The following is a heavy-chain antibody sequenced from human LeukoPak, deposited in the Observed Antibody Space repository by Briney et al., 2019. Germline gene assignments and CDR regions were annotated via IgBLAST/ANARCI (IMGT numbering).Heavy chain of an antibody. Sequence: GGSLRLSCAASGFTFSSYEMNWVRQAPGKGLEWVSAISGSGGSTYYADSVKGWFTISRDNSKNTLYLQMNSLRAEDTAVYYCANERITMIRGAFDIWGQGTMVTVSS. CDR2: ISGSGGST. CDR1: GFTFSSYE. D-gene: IGHD3-22*01. V-gene: IGHV3-23*01. CDR3: ANERITMIRGAFDI. J-gene: IGHJ3*02.